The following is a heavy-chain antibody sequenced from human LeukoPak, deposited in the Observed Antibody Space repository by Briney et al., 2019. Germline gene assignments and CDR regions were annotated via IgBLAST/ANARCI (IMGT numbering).Heavy chain of an antibody. CDR1: GFTFSSYA. D-gene: IGHD6-13*01. V-gene: IGHV3-30-3*01. CDR2: ISYDGSNK. J-gene: IGHJ6*02. CDR3: ARGGGSSSWHRPSAPPYYYYGMDV. Sequence: GGSLRLSCAASGFTFSSYAMHWVRQAPGKGLAWVAVISYDGSNKYYADSVKGRFTISRDNSKNTLYLQMNSLRAEDTAVYYCARGGGSSSWHRPSAPPYYYYGMDVWGQGTTVTASS.